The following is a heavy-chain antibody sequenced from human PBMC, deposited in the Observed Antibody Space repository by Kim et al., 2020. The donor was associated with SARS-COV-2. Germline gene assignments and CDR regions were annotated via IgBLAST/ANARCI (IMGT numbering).Heavy chain of an antibody. J-gene: IGHJ4*03. CDR2: LSWNSISV. CDR3: AKAHGSGTYSGYFDY. V-gene: IGHV3-9*01. Sequence: GGSLRLSCAASGFTFEDFAMHWVRQAPGKGLEWVAGLSWNSISVGYGDSVKGRFTISRDNAKNSLYLQMNGLRVEDTALYFCAKAHGSGTYSGYFDYWG. D-gene: IGHD3-10*01. CDR1: GFTFEDFA.